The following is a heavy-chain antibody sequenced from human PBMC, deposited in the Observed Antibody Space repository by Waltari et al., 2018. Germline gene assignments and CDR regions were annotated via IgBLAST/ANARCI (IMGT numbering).Heavy chain of an antibody. Sequence: QVQLVGSGGGVGQPGGCLRLSCAAYGSPPRAAYLSWLRQAPGKGLEWVADISSGGLTIDYADSVKDRFTISRDNAENSVYLQMNSLRVEDTAVYYCARGGQWRIYHFDFGGQGILVTVST. D-gene: IGHD6-19*01. CDR1: GSPPRAAY. J-gene: IGHJ4*02. CDR2: ISSGGLTI. V-gene: IGHV3-11*01. CDR3: ARGGQWRIYHFDF.